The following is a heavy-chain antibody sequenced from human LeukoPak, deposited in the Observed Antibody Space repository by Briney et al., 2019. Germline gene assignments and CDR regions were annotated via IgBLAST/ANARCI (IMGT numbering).Heavy chain of an antibody. CDR2: MNPNRGNT. CDR1: GYTFTGYD. CDR3: ARGIVGATNGY. J-gene: IGHJ4*02. V-gene: IGHV1-8*01. Sequence: ASVRVSCKPSGYTFTGYDINWVRQAPGQGLEWMGWMNPNRGNTGYAQKFQGGVTMTRNTSISTAYMELSSLRSEDTAVYYCARGIVGATNGYWGQGTLVTVSS. D-gene: IGHD1-26*01.